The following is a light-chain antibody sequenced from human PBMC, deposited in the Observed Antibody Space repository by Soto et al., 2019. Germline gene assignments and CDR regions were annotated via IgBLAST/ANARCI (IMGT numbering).Light chain of an antibody. V-gene: IGLV2-8*01. CDR2: EVI. J-gene: IGLJ2*01. Sequence: QSALTQHPSASGSPGQSVTISCTGTSSDVGGYNYVSWYQQHPGKAPKLMIYEVIKRPSGVPHRFSASKSGNTASLTVSGLQAEDEADYYCSSYAGSNTFEIFGGGTKLTVL. CDR3: SSYAGSNTFEI. CDR1: SSDVGGYNY.